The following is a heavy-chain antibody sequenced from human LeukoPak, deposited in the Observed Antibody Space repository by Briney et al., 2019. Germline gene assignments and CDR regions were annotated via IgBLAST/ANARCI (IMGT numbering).Heavy chain of an antibody. V-gene: IGHV4-39*07. D-gene: IGHD1-26*01. CDR2: IYYSGST. Sequence: SETLSLTCTVSGGSISSSSYYWGWIRQPPGKGLEWIGSIYYSGSTYYNPSLKSRVTISVDTSKNQFSLKLSSVTAADTAVYYCARGVNSGYFDYCGQGTLVTVSS. CDR3: ARGVNSGYFDY. J-gene: IGHJ4*02. CDR1: GGSISSSSYY.